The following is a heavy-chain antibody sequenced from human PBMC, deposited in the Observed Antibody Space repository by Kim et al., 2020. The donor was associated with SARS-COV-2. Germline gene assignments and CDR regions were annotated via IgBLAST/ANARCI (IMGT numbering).Heavy chain of an antibody. CDR2: IKQDGSEK. D-gene: IGHD5-12*01. CDR1: GFTFSSYW. V-gene: IGHV3-7*01. Sequence: GGSLRLSCAASGFTFSSYWMSWVRQAPGKGLEWVANIKQDGSEKYYVDSVKGRFTISRDNAKNSLYLQMNSLRAEDTVVYYCVLPGYDLWPYWGQGTLVTVSS. CDR3: VLPGYDLWPY. J-gene: IGHJ4*02.